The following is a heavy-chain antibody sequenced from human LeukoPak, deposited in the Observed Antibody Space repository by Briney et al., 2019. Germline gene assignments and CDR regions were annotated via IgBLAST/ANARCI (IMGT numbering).Heavy chain of an antibody. D-gene: IGHD3-10*01. J-gene: IGHJ6*03. CDR1: GASITSRRYY. CDR3: ARDLRGVVRGVTEYYYYMDV. V-gene: IGHV4-61*02. CDR2: IYTSGST. Sequence: SETLSLTCTVSGASITSRRYYWSWIRQPAGKGLEWIARIYTSGSTNYNPTLKSRVPLSVAPSQNPFSLKLSSVTAGHTAAYYCARDLRGVVRGVTEYYYYMDVWGKGTTVTISS.